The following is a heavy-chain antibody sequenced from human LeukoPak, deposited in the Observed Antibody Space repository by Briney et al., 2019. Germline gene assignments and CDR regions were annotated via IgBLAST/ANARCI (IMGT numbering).Heavy chain of an antibody. CDR1: GFTVSSNY. J-gene: IGHJ6*02. CDR2: IYSGGST. CDR3: AREGYYYYYGMDV. V-gene: IGHV3-53*01. Sequence: GGSLRLSCAASGFTVSSNYMSWVRQAPEKGLEWVSVIYSGGSTYYADSVKGRFTISRDNSKNTLYLQMNSLRAEDTAVYYCAREGYYYYYGMDVWGQGTTVTVSS.